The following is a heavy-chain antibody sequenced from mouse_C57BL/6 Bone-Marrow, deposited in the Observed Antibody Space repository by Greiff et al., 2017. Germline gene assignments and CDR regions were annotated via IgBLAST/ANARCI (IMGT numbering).Heavy chain of an antibody. CDR2: ISYDGSN. D-gene: IGHD3-2*02. Sequence: EVKLVESGPGLVKPSQSLSLTCSVTGYSITSGYYWNWIRQFPGNKLEWMGYISYDGSNNYNPSLKNRISITRDTSKNQFFLKLNSVTTEDTATYYCATKTAQEYWGQGTTLTVSS. V-gene: IGHV3-6*01. J-gene: IGHJ2*01. CDR3: ATKTAQEY. CDR1: GYSITSGYY.